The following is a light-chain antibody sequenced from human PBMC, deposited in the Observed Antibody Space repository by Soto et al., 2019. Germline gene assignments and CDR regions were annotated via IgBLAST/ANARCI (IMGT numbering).Light chain of an antibody. J-gene: IGLJ1*01. CDR2: EVT. Sequence: QSVLTQPASVSGSPGQSITISCTGTSSDIGAYAYVSWFQQHPDKAPKLMISEVTNRPSGVSDRFSGSKSGNAASLTISGLQAEDEAYYFCFSFTTAHTHIFGTGTKVTVL. CDR1: SSDIGAYAY. V-gene: IGLV2-14*01. CDR3: FSFTTAHTHI.